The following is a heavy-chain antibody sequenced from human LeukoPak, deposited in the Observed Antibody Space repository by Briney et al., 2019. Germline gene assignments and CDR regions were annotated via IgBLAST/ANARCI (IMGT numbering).Heavy chain of an antibody. J-gene: IGHJ5*02. CDR1: GGSISSGGYY. Sequence: SETLSLTCTVSGGSISSGGYYWSWIRQHPGKGLEWIGYIHYSGSTYYNPSLKSRVTISVDTSKNQFSLKLSSVTAADTAVYYCARDCRTTRRFGELYSSNWFDPWGQGTLVTVSS. D-gene: IGHD3-10*01. CDR3: ARDCRTTRRFGELYSSNWFDP. CDR2: IHYSGST. V-gene: IGHV4-31*03.